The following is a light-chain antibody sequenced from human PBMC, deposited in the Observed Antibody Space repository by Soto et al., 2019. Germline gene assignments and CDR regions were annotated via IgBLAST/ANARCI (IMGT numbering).Light chain of an antibody. CDR2: GAS. Sequence: EILMTQSPATLFVSPGETVTFSCRASRSVSNRLAWYQHKPGQAPRLPISGASNGATGIPPKFSGSGSGTEFTLTVDSLQSDDIAVYYCQQYYNWPVTFGGGTKVDI. CDR1: RSVSNR. CDR3: QQYYNWPVT. V-gene: IGKV3-15*01. J-gene: IGKJ4*01.